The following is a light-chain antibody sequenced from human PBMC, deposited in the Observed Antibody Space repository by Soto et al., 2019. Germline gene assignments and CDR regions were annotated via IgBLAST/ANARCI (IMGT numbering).Light chain of an antibody. CDR3: QHTYGVPFT. V-gene: IGKV1-39*01. CDR2: AAT. CDR1: QRIGTY. Sequence: DIQMTQSPSSLSASVGDRVTITCRASQRIGTYLNWYLQKPGKAPQLLIFAATSLQSGVSPRFSGSGSGTDFALTISSLQPEDLATYFCQHTYGVPFTFGPATKVGIK. J-gene: IGKJ3*01.